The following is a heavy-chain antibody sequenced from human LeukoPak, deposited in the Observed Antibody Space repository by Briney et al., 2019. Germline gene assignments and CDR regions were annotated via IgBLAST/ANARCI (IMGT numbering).Heavy chain of an antibody. Sequence: ASVKVSCKASGYTFTSYYMHWVRQAPGQGLEWMGIINPSGGSTSYAQKFQGRVTMTRDTSTSTVYMELSSLRSEDTAVYYCARDGPRGIAVAGTYYFDYWGQGTLVTVSS. J-gene: IGHJ4*02. V-gene: IGHV1-46*01. CDR1: GYTFTSYY. CDR2: INPSGGST. CDR3: ARDGPRGIAVAGTYYFDY. D-gene: IGHD6-19*01.